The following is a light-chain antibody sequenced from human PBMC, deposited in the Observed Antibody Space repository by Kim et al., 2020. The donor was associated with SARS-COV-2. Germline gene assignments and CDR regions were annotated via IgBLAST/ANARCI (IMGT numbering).Light chain of an antibody. V-gene: IGLV2-14*03. CDR1: DVGAYNS. CDR3: SSFSSSTLYV. J-gene: IGLJ1*01. Sequence: QSALTQPASVSGSPGQSITISCDVGAYNSVSWYQQHPGKAPRLIIYDVRNRPSGVSIRFSGSKSSNTASLTISGLQAEDEADYYCSSFSSSTLYVFGPGTKVTVL. CDR2: DVR.